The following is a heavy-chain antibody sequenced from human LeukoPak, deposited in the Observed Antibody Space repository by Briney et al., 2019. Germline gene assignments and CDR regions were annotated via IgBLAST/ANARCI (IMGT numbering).Heavy chain of an antibody. CDR1: GGSISSYY. Sequence: SETLSLTCIVPGGSISSYYWSWIRQPPGKGLEWIGYIFYIVSTNYNPPLKSRATTSIDTSTKQSSLKLSCVTAADTALDYCARGTADYYDSSGYSFDYWGQGTLVTVSS. V-gene: IGHV4-59*01. CDR2: IFYIVST. J-gene: IGHJ4*02. CDR3: ARGTADYYDSSGYSFDY. D-gene: IGHD3-22*01.